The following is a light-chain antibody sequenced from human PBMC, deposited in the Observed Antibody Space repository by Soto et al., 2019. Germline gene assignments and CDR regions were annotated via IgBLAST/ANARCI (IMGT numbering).Light chain of an antibody. V-gene: IGLV1-44*01. CDR3: ATWDDSRIGV. CDR2: TNN. CDR1: SSNIESHA. J-gene: IGLJ1*01. Sequence: VLTQPPSASGTPGQRITISCSGDSSNIESHAVNWYQQLPGTAPKLLINTNNQRPSGVPDRFSGSKSGASASLAISGLQSEDEATYYCATWDDSRIGVFGTGTKVTVL.